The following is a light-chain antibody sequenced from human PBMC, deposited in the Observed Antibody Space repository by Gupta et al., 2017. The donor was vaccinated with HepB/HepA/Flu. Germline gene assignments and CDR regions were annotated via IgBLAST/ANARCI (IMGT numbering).Light chain of an antibody. CDR2: DAS. CDR1: QSVTKY. V-gene: IGKV3-11*01. CDR3: QQRDNWPQT. J-gene: IGKJ5*01. Sequence: IVLTQSPATLSLSPGERATLSCRASQSVTKYLAWYQQKPGQAPRLLIYDASNRATGIAARFSGSGSGTDFTLTISSLEPEDFGLYYCQQRDNWPQTFGQGTLLEIK.